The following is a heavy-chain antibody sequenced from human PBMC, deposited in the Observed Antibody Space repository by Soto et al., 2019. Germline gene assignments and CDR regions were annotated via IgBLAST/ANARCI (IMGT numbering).Heavy chain of an antibody. CDR1: GYTFTSYA. V-gene: IGHV1-3*01. Sequence: ASVKVSCKASGYTFTSYAMHWVRQAPGQRLEWMGWINAGNGNTKYSQKFQGRVTITRDTSASTAYMELSSLRSEDTAVYYCARVIRYYYDSSGYYYFDCWGQGTLVTVSS. J-gene: IGHJ4*02. CDR2: INAGNGNT. D-gene: IGHD3-22*01. CDR3: ARVIRYYYDSSGYYYFDC.